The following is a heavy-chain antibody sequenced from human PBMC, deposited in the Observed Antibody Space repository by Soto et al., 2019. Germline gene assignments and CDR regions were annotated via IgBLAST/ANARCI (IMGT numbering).Heavy chain of an antibody. CDR3: ANVERAATGVGFDH. CDR2: ISGNGGYR. V-gene: IGHV3-23*01. CDR1: GFTFSSYG. Sequence: EVQLLESGGGLIQPGESLRLSCEASGFTFSSYGMSWVRQAPGKGLEWVSTISGNGGYRNYADSVKGRFTISRDDSKNMLYVQLNSLRVEDTAVYYCANVERAATGVGFDHWGQGVLVTVSS. D-gene: IGHD2-15*01. J-gene: IGHJ4*02.